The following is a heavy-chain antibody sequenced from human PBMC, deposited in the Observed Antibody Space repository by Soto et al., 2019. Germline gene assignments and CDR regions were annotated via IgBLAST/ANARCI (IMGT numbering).Heavy chain of an antibody. CDR2: IRSKAYGGTT. D-gene: IGHD1-26*01. Sequence: AGGSLRLSCTASGFTFGDYAMSWVRQAPGKGLEWVGFIRSKAYGGTTEYAASVKGRFTISRDDSKSIAYLQMNSLKTEGTAVYYCTRAKSEGAKYFDYWGQGTLVTVS. J-gene: IGHJ4*02. CDR3: TRAKSEGAKYFDY. V-gene: IGHV3-49*04. CDR1: GFTFGDYA.